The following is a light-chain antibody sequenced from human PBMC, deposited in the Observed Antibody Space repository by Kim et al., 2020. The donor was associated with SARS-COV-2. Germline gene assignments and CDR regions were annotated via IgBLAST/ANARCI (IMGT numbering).Light chain of an antibody. CDR3: QQSYTVPIT. J-gene: IGKJ4*01. CDR1: QSISTF. Sequence: DIQMTQTPSSLSASVGDRVTITCRASQSISTFLNWYHQRPGKAPRLLISAASSLQSGVPSRFRGSGSGAVFTLTVSRLQPEDFGNYYCQQSYTVPITFGGGAKVDI. CDR2: AAS. V-gene: IGKV1-39*01.